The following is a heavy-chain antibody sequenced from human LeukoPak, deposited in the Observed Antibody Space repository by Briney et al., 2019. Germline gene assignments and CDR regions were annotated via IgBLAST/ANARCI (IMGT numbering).Heavy chain of an antibody. CDR3: ARVDMLDSSGYYPRMIDY. CDR1: GYSISSGYY. J-gene: IGHJ4*02. V-gene: IGHV4-38-2*02. Sequence: SETLSLTCTVSGYSISSGYYWSWIRQPPGKGLEWIGEINHSGSTNYNPSLKSRVTISVDKSKNQSSLKLSSVTAADTAVYYCARVDMLDSSGYYPRMIDYWGQGTLVTVSS. D-gene: IGHD3-22*01. CDR2: INHSGST.